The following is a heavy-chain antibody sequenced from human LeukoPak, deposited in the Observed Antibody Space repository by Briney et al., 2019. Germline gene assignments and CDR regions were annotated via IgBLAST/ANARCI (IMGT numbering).Heavy chain of an antibody. D-gene: IGHD6-13*01. Sequence: PGGSLRLSCAASGFTFSSYAMSWVRQAPGKGLEWVSGISWNSGSIGYADSVKGRFTISRDNAKNSLYLQMNSLRAEDTALYYCAKQQQLGHFDYWGQGTLVTVSS. CDR1: GFTFSSYA. V-gene: IGHV3-9*01. CDR2: ISWNSGSI. J-gene: IGHJ4*02. CDR3: AKQQQLGHFDY.